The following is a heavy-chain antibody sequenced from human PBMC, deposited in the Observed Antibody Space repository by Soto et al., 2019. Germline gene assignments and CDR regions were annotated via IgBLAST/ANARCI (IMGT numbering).Heavy chain of an antibody. Sequence: GGSLRLSCAASGFTFSSYAMSWVRQAPGKGLEWVSAISGSGGSTYYADSVKGRFTISRDNSKNTLYLQMNSLRAGDTAVYYCAKDLGIAAAGTNFDYWGQGTLVTVSS. CDR1: GFTFSSYA. D-gene: IGHD6-13*01. J-gene: IGHJ4*02. CDR3: AKDLGIAAAGTNFDY. CDR2: ISGSGGST. V-gene: IGHV3-23*01.